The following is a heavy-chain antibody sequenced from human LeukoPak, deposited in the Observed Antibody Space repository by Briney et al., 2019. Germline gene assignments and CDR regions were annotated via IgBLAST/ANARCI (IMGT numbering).Heavy chain of an antibody. Sequence: SETLSLTCKVSGGSISSRSYYWSWIRQPAGKGLEWFGRIHNPGITYYTPSLKSRVTMSVDTSKNQFSLNLGSVTAADTAIYYCARDYYNSQPPYYDYYMDVGGKGTTVTVSS. V-gene: IGHV4-61*02. CDR3: ARDYYNSQPPYYDYYMDV. J-gene: IGHJ6*03. CDR2: IHNPGIT. CDR1: GGSISSRSYY. D-gene: IGHD3-10*01.